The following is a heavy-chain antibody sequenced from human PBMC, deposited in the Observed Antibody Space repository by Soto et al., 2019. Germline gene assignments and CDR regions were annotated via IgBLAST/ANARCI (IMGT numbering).Heavy chain of an antibody. D-gene: IGHD6-19*01. CDR2: IIPIFGTA. Sequence: GASVKVSCKASGGTFSSYASSWVRQAPGQGLEWMGGIIPIFGTANYAQKFQGRVTITADESTSTAYMELSSLRSEDTAVYYCARSLGIAVALNWFDPWGQGTLVTVSS. CDR1: GGTFSSYA. CDR3: ARSLGIAVALNWFDP. J-gene: IGHJ5*02. V-gene: IGHV1-69*13.